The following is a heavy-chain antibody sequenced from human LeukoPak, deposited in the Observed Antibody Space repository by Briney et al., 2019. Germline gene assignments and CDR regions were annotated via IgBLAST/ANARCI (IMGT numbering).Heavy chain of an antibody. CDR3: ASPSVQYSSSSYFDY. CDR2: INPNSGGT. J-gene: IGHJ4*02. V-gene: IGHV1-2*02. D-gene: IGHD6-6*01. Sequence: ASVKVSCKASGYTFTGYYMHWVRQAPGQGLEWMGWINPNSGGTNYAQKFQGRVTMTRDTSISTAYMELSGLRSDDTAVYYCASPSVQYSSSSYFDYWGQGTLVTVSS. CDR1: GYTFTGYY.